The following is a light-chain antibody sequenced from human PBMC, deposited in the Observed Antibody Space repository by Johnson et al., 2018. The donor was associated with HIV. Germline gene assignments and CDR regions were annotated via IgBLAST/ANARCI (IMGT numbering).Light chain of an antibody. V-gene: IGLV1-51*01. Sequence: QSVLTQPPSVSAAAGQKVTISCSGSSSNIGNNYVAWYQQVPGTAPKLLISDNNKRPSGIPDRFSGSKSGASATLDITGLQTGDEADYYCGTWDNSLNVYVFGTGTKVTVL. J-gene: IGLJ1*01. CDR3: GTWDNSLNVYV. CDR2: DNN. CDR1: SSNIGNNY.